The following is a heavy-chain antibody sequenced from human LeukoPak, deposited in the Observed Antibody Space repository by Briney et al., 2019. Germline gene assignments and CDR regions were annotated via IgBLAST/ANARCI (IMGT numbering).Heavy chain of an antibody. CDR1: GGSFSGFY. D-gene: IGHD2-21*02. Sequence: PSETLSLTSAVYGGSFSGFYWTWIRQSPGKGLEWIGEIIHTGSTKYNPALKSRATISVDTSKNQFSLKLTSVTAADTAVYYCARGLTELFFWGQGSLVTVSS. CDR2: IIHTGST. J-gene: IGHJ4*02. V-gene: IGHV4-34*01. CDR3: ARGLTELFF.